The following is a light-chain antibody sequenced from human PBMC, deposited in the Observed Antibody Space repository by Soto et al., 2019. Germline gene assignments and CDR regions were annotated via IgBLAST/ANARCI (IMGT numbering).Light chain of an antibody. CDR2: DVN. Sequence: QSALTQPASVSGSPGQSITISCTGTSSDVGGYNSVSWYQQYPGKAPKLMIHDVNSRPSGVSYRFSGSKSGNTASLTISGLQAEDEADYYCSSSASRSSYVFGSGTKLTVL. J-gene: IGLJ1*01. CDR3: SSSASRSSYV. CDR1: SSDVGGYNS. V-gene: IGLV2-14*01.